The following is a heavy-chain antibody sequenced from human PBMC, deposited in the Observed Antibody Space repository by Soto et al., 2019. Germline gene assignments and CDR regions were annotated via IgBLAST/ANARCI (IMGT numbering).Heavy chain of an antibody. CDR3: ARDSSGWSHDAFDI. J-gene: IGHJ3*02. V-gene: IGHV4-59*01. CDR2: IYYSGST. Sequence: SETLSLTFTVSGGSISSYYWSWIRQPPGKGLEWIGYIYYSGSTNYNPSLKSRVTISVDTSKNQFSLKLSSVTAADTAVYYCARDSSGWSHDAFDIWGQGTMVTVSS. D-gene: IGHD6-19*01. CDR1: GGSISSYY.